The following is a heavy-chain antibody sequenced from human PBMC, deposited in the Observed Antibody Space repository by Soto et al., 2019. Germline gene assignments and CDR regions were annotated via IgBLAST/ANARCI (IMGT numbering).Heavy chain of an antibody. CDR1: GFTFSSYA. Sequence: QVQLVESGGGVVQPGRSLRLSCAASGFTFSSYAMRWVRQAPGKGLEWVAVISYDGSNKYYADSVKGRFTISRDNSKNTLYLQMNSLSAEDTAVYYCARDIITGIDYWGQGTLVTVSS. V-gene: IGHV3-30-3*01. J-gene: IGHJ4*02. D-gene: IGHD1-20*01. CDR2: ISYDGSNK. CDR3: ARDIITGIDY.